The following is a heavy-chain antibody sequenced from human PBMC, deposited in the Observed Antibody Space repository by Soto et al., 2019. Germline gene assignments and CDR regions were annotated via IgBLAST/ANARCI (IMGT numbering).Heavy chain of an antibody. D-gene: IGHD7-27*01. V-gene: IGHV1-69*01. CDR2: IIPLFGTT. CDR3: AAELGVGKFSVV. Sequence: QVQVVQSGVEVRRPGSSVKVSCKASGDTFKNCVISWVRQAPGQGLEWMGGIIPLFGTTDFAQRFQGRLTITTDESTTTAYMELSRLRSEDTATYYCAAELGVGKFSVVWGQGNTVIVSS. J-gene: IGHJ6*02. CDR1: GDTFKNCV.